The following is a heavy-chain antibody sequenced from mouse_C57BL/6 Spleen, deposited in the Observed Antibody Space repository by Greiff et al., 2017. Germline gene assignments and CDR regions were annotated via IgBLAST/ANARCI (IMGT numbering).Heavy chain of an antibody. J-gene: IGHJ2*02. Sequence: VHVKQSGAELVKPGASVKLSCTASGFNIKDYYMHWVKQRTEQGLEWIGRIDPEDGETKSAPKFQGKAPITADTSSNTACLPLSSLTSEDTAVYYCARTMAYYFDYWGQGTSLTVSS. CDR1: GFNIKDYY. CDR2: IDPEDGET. D-gene: IGHD1-1*02. V-gene: IGHV14-2*01. CDR3: ARTMAYYFDY.